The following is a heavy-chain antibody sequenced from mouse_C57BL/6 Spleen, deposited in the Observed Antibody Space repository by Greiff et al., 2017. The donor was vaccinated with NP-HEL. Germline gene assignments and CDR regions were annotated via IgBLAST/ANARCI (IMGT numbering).Heavy chain of an antibody. CDR2: IWSGGST. CDR3: ARKGDWDERYFDV. CDR1: GFSLTSYG. J-gene: IGHJ1*03. Sequence: VQRVESGPGLVQPSQSLSITCTVSGFSLTSYGVHWVRQSPGKGLEWLGVIWSGGSTDYNAAFISRLSISKDNSTSQVFFKMNSLQADDTAIYYCARKGDWDERYFDVWGTGTTVTVSS. V-gene: IGHV2-2*01. D-gene: IGHD4-1*01.